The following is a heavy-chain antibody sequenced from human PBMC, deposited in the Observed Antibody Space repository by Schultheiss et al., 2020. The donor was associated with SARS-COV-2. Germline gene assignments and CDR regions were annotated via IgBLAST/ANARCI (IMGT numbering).Heavy chain of an antibody. CDR3: ARNDRYVPFDP. CDR2: IYYSWST. V-gene: IGHV4-30-4*08. Sequence: SETLSLTCTVSGGSISSGGYYWNWIRQHPGKGLEWIGYIYYSWSTYYNPSLKSRVTISVDTSKNQFSLKLSSVTAADTAVYYCARNDRYVPFDPWGQGTLVTVSS. D-gene: IGHD2-21*01. J-gene: IGHJ5*02. CDR1: GGSISSGGYY.